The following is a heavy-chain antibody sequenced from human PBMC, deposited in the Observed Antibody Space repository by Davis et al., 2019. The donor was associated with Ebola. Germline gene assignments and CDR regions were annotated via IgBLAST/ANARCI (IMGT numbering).Heavy chain of an antibody. Sequence: MPSETLSLTCAVSGGSIRSSSYYWGWIRQPPGKGLEWIGRIYYSGSTYYKPSLKSRVTISVATSKNQFSLMLTSVTASATAVYYCARVIAVAYDAFDIWGQGTMVTVSS. V-gene: IGHV4-39*07. CDR2: IYYSGST. CDR1: GGSIRSSSYY. D-gene: IGHD6-19*01. CDR3: ARVIAVAYDAFDI. J-gene: IGHJ3*02.